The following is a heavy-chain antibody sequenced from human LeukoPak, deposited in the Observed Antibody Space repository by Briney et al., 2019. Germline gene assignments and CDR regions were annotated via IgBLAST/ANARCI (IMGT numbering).Heavy chain of an antibody. J-gene: IGHJ4*02. V-gene: IGHV3-15*01. D-gene: IGHD3-10*01. CDR2: IKHKRDGGTP. Sequence: GGSLRLSCTASGFTSGDYAMSWVRQAPGKGLEWVGRIKHKRDGGTPDYAAPVKGRFTISRDDSKNMLYLEMNSLKIEDTAVYYCTTVTMVRDYDYWGQGTLVTVSS. CDR3: TTVTMVRDYDY. CDR1: GFTSGDYA.